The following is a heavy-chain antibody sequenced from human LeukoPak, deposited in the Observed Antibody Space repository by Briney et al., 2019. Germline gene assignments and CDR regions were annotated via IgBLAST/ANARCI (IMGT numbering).Heavy chain of an antibody. CDR2: LRYTGSNK. Sequence: GGSLRLSCAASGFTFSSYGMHWVRQAPGKGLEWVAFLRYTGSNKYYADSVKGRFTISRDNAKNSLYLQMNSLRAEDTAVYYCAREAGYSSGWYPDAFDIWGQGTMVTVSS. CDR3: AREAGYSSGWYPDAFDI. CDR1: GFTFSSYG. D-gene: IGHD6-19*01. V-gene: IGHV3-30*02. J-gene: IGHJ3*02.